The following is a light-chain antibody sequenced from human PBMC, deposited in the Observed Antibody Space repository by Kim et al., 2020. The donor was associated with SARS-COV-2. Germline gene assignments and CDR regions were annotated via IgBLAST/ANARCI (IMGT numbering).Light chain of an antibody. CDR3: QVWDSGTWV. V-gene: IGLV3-9*01. J-gene: IGLJ3*02. CDR1: NIQTLN. CDR2: KDS. Sequence: SYELTQPLSVSVALGQTARLTCGGNNIQTLNVHWYRQKPGQAPVLVMYKDSKRPSGIPERFSGSNSGNTATLTISRAQADDEADYFCQVWDSGTWVFGGG.